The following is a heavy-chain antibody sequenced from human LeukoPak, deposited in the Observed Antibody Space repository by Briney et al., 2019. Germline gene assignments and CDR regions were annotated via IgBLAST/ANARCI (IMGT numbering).Heavy chain of an antibody. V-gene: IGHV3-13*01. CDR3: ARVSPYYYDSSGCYYDY. D-gene: IGHD3-22*01. Sequence: GGSLRLSCAASGFTFSSYDMHWVRQATGKGLEWVSAIGTAGDTYYPGSVKGRFTISRENAKNSLYLQMNSLRAGDTAVYYRARVSPYYYDSSGCYYDYWGQGTLVTVSS. CDR2: IGTAGDT. CDR1: GFTFSSYD. J-gene: IGHJ4*02.